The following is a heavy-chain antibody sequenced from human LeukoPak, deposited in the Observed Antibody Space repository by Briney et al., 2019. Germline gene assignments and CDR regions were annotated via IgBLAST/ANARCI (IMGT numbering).Heavy chain of an antibody. D-gene: IGHD3-3*01. CDR2: ISAYNGNT. CDR3: ARSVDGYYDFWSGYYPNWFDP. Sequence: GASVKVSCKASGYTFTSYGISWVRQAPGQGLEWMGWISAYNGNTNYAQKLQGRVTMTTDTPTSTAYMELRSLRSDDTAVYYCARSVDGYYDFWSGYYPNWFDPWGQGTLVTVSS. V-gene: IGHV1-18*01. J-gene: IGHJ5*02. CDR1: GYTFTSYG.